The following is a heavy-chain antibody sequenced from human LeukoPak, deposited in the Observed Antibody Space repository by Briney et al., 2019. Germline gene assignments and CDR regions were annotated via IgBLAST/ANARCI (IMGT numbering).Heavy chain of an antibody. CDR2: IYYSGST. Sequence: SETLSLTCTVSGGSIGSHYWSWIRQPPGKGLEWIGYIYYSGSTNYNPSLKSRVTISVDTSKNQFSLELSSVTAADTAVYYCASVGNWNYADWFDPWGQGTLVTVSS. D-gene: IGHD1-7*01. J-gene: IGHJ5*02. CDR1: GGSIGSHY. CDR3: ASVGNWNYADWFDP. V-gene: IGHV4-59*11.